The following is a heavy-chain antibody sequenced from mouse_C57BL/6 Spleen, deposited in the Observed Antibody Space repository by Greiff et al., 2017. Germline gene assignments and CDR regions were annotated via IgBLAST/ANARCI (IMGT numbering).Heavy chain of an antibody. V-gene: IGHV1-26*01. CDR3: ARYGYDRGFAD. CDR1: GYTFTDYY. J-gene: IGHJ3*01. CDR2: INPNNGGT. D-gene: IGHD2-2*01. Sequence: VVEPGASVKISCKASGYTFTDYYMNWVKQSHGKSLEWIGDINPNNGGTSYNQKFKGKATLTVDKSSSTASMELRSLTSEDSAVYYCARYGYDRGFADWGQGTLVTVSA.